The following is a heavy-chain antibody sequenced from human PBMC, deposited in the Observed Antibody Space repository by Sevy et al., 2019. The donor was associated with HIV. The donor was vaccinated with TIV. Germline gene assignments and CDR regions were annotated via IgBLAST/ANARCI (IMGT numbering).Heavy chain of an antibody. Sequence: SETLSLTCAVSGYSISSGYYWGWIRQPPGKGLEWIGSIYHSGSTYYNPSLKSRVTISVDTSKNQFSLKLSPVTAADTAVYYCARLFGVRYFDWLSHIDYWGQGTLVTVSS. D-gene: IGHD3-9*01. CDR3: ARLFGVRYFDWLSHIDY. CDR2: IYHSGST. CDR1: GYSISSGYY. J-gene: IGHJ4*02. V-gene: IGHV4-38-2*01.